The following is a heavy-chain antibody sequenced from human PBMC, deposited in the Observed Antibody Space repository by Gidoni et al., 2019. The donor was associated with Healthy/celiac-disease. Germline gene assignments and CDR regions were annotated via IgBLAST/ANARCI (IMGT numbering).Heavy chain of an antibody. CDR3: ARSHQLAYCGGDCYPDY. V-gene: IGHV3-21*01. D-gene: IGHD2-21*02. CDR2: ISSSSSYI. J-gene: IGHJ4*02. CDR1: GFNIRTYS. Sequence: EVQLVESGGCLFKPGGSLRLFCAASGFNIRTYSMNWVRQAPGQGLEWVSFISSSSSYIYYADSVKGRFTISRDNAKNSLYLQMNSLRAEDTAVYYCARSHQLAYCGGDCYPDYWCQGTLVTVSS.